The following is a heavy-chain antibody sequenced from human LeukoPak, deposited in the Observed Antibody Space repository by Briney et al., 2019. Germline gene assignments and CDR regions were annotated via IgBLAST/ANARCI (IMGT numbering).Heavy chain of an antibody. Sequence: SETLSLTCIVSGGSTSGGNYYWGWIRRPPGKGLEWIGGISSSGNTYYNPSLKSRITISIDTSKNHFSLRLSSVTAADTAVYYCARLGAGPTYYDFWSGYSSFYFDYWGQGTLVTVSS. J-gene: IGHJ4*02. V-gene: IGHV4-39*02. CDR2: ISSSGNT. CDR1: GGSTSGGNYY. D-gene: IGHD3-3*01. CDR3: ARLGAGPTYYDFWSGYSSFYFDY.